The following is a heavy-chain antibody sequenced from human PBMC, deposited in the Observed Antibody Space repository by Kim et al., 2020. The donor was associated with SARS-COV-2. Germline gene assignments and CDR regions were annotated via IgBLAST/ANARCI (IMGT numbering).Heavy chain of an antibody. Sequence: GGSLRLSCAASGFTFSSYGMHWVRQAPGKGLEWVAFISYDGSNKYYADSVKGRFTISRDNSKNTLYLQMNSLRAEDTAVYYCARGLGYSSRDAFDIWGQG. J-gene: IGHJ3*02. CDR2: ISYDGSNK. V-gene: IGHV3-30*03. D-gene: IGHD6-13*01. CDR1: GFTFSSYG. CDR3: ARGLGYSSRDAFDI.